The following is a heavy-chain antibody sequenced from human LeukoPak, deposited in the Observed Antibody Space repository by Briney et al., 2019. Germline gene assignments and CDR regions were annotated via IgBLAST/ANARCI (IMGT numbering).Heavy chain of an antibody. CDR3: ARDAGIDGTDFDY. CDR1: GFTFSNYE. V-gene: IGHV3-48*03. J-gene: IGHJ4*02. CDR2: ISGSGNTM. D-gene: IGHD5-24*01. Sequence: GGSLTLSCAASGFTFSNYEMDWVPQAPGKRLEWISYISGSGNTMYYADSVKGRFTISRDNAKDSLSLQLNSLRVEDTAVYYCARDAGIDGTDFDYWGQGALVTVSS.